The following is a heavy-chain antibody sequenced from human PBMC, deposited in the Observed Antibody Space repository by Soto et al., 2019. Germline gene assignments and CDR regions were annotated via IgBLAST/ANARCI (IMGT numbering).Heavy chain of an antibody. D-gene: IGHD1-26*01. CDR3: ARDRNCFGGSYEGY. V-gene: IGHV3-11*01. J-gene: IGHJ4*02. CDR2: ISSSGSTI. CDR1: GFTFSDYY. Sequence: QVQLVESGGGLVKPGGSLRLSCAASGFTFSDYYMSWIRQAPRKGLEWVSYISSSGSTIYYADSEKCRFLISRDNAKNARYRQINSLRAEDKAVYNCARDRNCFGGSYEGYRCQGTLVTVSS.